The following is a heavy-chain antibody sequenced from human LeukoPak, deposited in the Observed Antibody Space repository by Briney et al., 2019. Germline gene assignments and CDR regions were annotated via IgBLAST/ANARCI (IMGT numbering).Heavy chain of an antibody. CDR2: VYYSGST. CDR3: ARRDYAAWFDP. J-gene: IGHJ5*02. Sequence: SETLSLTCNVSGDSITSGAFYWAWIRQSPGKGLEWIGNVYYSGSTQYNPSLRGRVSISMDKTKNQFSLNLNSVSVTDTAIYYCARRDYAAWFDPWGQGTLVTVCS. V-gene: IGHV4-39*01. D-gene: IGHD4/OR15-4a*01. CDR1: GDSITSGAFY.